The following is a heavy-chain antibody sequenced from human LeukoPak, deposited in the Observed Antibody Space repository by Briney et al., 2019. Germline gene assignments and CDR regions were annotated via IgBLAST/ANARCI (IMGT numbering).Heavy chain of an antibody. CDR1: GGSISSYY. D-gene: IGHD3-22*01. CDR2: IYYSGST. J-gene: IGHJ4*02. CDR3: ARGADSSGYYSIFYFDY. V-gene: IGHV4-59*01. Sequence: SGTLSLTCTVSGGSISSYYWNWIRQPPGKGLEWIGYIYYSGSTNYNPFLKSRVTISVDTSKNQFSLKLSSVTAADTAVYYCARGADSSGYYSIFYFDYWGQGTLVTVSS.